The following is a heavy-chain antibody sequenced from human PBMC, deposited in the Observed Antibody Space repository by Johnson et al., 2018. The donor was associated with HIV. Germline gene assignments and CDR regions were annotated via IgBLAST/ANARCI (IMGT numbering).Heavy chain of an antibody. CDR2: IQYEGDTK. CDR1: GFSFSSYG. V-gene: IGHV3-30*02. J-gene: IGHJ3*02. Sequence: QVQLVESGGGMVQPGGSLRLSCAASGFSFSSYGMHWVRQAPGKGLEWVAFIQYEGDTKDYADSVKGRFNISRDNSKNTLYLQMNSLRAEDTAVYYCARDRDTLVGAPYAFDIWGQGTMVTVSS. D-gene: IGHD1-26*01. CDR3: ARDRDTLVGAPYAFDI.